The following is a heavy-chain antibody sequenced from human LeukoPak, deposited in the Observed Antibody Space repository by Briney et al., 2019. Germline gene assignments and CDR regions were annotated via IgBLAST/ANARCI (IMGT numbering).Heavy chain of an antibody. CDR3: ARVGSWDAYDL. CDR2: VTSDGVRT. D-gene: IGHD1-26*01. CDR1: GFTFSNYP. V-gene: IGHV3-64*01. Sequence: GGSLRLSCAASGFTFSNYPMHWVRQVPGKGPEYVSAVTSDGVRTYYANSVKGRFTISRDNSKSTLSLQMGNLRAEDMAVYYCARVGSWDAYDLGGQGTMVTVSS. J-gene: IGHJ3*01.